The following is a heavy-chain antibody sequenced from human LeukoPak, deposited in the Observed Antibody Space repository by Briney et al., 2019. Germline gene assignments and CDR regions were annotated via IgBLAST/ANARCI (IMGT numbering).Heavy chain of an antibody. CDR2: IYPGDSDT. J-gene: IGHJ4*02. Sequence: MGIIYPGDSDTRYSPSFQGQVTISADKSISTAYLQWSSLKASDTAMYYCARTAPTLAYDYWGQGTLVTVSS. CDR3: ARTAPTLAYDY. D-gene: IGHD3-16*01. V-gene: IGHV5-51*01.